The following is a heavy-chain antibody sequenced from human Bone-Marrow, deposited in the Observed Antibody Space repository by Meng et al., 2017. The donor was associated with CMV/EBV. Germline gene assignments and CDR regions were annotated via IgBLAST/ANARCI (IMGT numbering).Heavy chain of an antibody. CDR2: INHSGST. Sequence: GSPRLSCAVYGGSFSGYYWSWIRQPPGKGLEWIGEINHSGSTNYNPSLKSRVTISVDTSKNQFSLKLSSVTAADTAVYYCARGTIVVVPAAIGQSGYYYYYGMDVWGQGTTVTVSS. D-gene: IGHD2-2*01. J-gene: IGHJ6*02. CDR1: GGSFSGYY. V-gene: IGHV4-34*01. CDR3: ARGTIVVVPAAIGQSGYYYYYGMDV.